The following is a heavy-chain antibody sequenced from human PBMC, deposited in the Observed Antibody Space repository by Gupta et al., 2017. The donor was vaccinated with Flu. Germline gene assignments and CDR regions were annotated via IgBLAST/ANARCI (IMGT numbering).Heavy chain of an antibody. CDR3: AKDWHYYDSSGDLDY. V-gene: IGHV3-23*01. D-gene: IGHD3-22*01. CDR2: ISGSGGST. J-gene: IGHJ4*02. CDR1: GFTFSSYA. Sequence: EVQLLESGGGLVQPGGSLSLSCSVSGFTFSSYAMRWGRKAPGKGLEWVSAISGSGGSTYYADSVKGRFTISRDNSKNTLYLQMNSLRAEDTAVYYCAKDWHYYDSSGDLDYWGQGTLVTVSS.